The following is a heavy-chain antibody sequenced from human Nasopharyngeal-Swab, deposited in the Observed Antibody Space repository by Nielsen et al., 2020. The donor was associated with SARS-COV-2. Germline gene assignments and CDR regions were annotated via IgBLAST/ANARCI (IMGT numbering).Heavy chain of an antibody. V-gene: IGHV4-61*02. CDR3: ARGITMVRGVIIRRPQNWFDP. CDR1: GGSISSGSYY. CDR2: IYTSGST. J-gene: IGHJ5*02. D-gene: IGHD3-10*01. Sequence: SEPLSLTCTVSGGSISSGSYYWSWIRQPAGKGLEWIGRIYTSGSTNYNPSLKSRVTISVDTSKNQFSLKLSSVTAADTAVYYCARGITMVRGVIIRRPQNWFDPWGQGTLVTVSS.